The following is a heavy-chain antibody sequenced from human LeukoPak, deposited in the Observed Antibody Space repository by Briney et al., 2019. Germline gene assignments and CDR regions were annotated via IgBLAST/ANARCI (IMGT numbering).Heavy chain of an antibody. Sequence: SVKVSCKASGYTFTSYGISWVRQAPGQGLEWMGWISAYNGSTNYAQKLQGRVTMTTDTSTSTAYMELRSLRSDDTAVYYCARDLETGYYDSSGYYEDAFDIWGQGTMVTVPS. CDR3: ARDLETGYYDSSGYYEDAFDI. J-gene: IGHJ3*02. V-gene: IGHV1-18*01. CDR2: ISAYNGST. CDR1: GYTFTSYG. D-gene: IGHD3-22*01.